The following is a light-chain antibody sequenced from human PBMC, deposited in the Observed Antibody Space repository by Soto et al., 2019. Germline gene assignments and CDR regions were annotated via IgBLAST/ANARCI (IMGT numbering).Light chain of an antibody. CDR2: AAS. CDR1: QDITND. CDR3: RQDYKLCT. V-gene: IGKV1-6*01. Sequence: AIQMTQSPSSLSASVGARVTITCRASQDITNDVGWSQQKPGKDPKLLSCAASILQSGVQSRFSGRGYGTDFNLPNSRLQPEDFASDDCRQDYKLCTFGGATKVEVK. J-gene: IGKJ4*02.